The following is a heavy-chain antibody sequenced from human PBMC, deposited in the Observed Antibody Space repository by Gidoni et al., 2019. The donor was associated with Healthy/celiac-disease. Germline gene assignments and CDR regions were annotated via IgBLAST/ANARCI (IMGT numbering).Heavy chain of an antibody. CDR2: ISGSGGST. J-gene: IGHJ4*02. D-gene: IGHD6-6*01. CDR1: FSSYA. Sequence: FSSYAMSWVRQAPGKGLEWVSAISGSGGSTDYADSVKGRFTISRDNYKNTLYLQMNSLRAEDTAVYYCAKYSSSSLYYFDYWGQGTLVTVSS. CDR3: AKYSSSSLYYFDY. V-gene: IGHV3-23*01.